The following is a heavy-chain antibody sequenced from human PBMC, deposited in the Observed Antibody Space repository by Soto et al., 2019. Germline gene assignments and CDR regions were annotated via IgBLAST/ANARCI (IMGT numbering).Heavy chain of an antibody. CDR2: IYYSGIT. V-gene: IGHV4-59*08. CDR1: GGSISSYY. Sequence: QVQLQESGPGLVKPSETLSLTCTVSGGSISSYYWCWIRQPPRKGLEWIGYIYYSGITDYNPSLKSRVTKSVDTSKNQFSLRLSSVTAADTAVYYCARHGDGYNYGTFTAFDYWGQGTLVTVSS. D-gene: IGHD5-12*01. J-gene: IGHJ4*02. CDR3: ARHGDGYNYGTFTAFDY.